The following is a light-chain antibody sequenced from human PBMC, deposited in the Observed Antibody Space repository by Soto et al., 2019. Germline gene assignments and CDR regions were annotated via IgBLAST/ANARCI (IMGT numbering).Light chain of an antibody. CDR3: QQYAASPWT. Sequence: EIVLTQSPATLSLSPGEGATLSCRTSQRISTRYLAWYQQKPGQAPRLLIYGTSTRATGIPDRFSGSGSGNDFTLTFRRLEPEDFAVYFCQQYAASPWTFGQGTRVEIK. CDR1: QRISTRY. J-gene: IGKJ1*01. CDR2: GTS. V-gene: IGKV3-20*01.